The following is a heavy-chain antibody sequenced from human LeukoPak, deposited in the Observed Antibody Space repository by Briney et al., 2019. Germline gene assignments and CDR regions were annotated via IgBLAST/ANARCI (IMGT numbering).Heavy chain of an antibody. CDR1: GFTFSAYG. J-gene: IGHJ6*02. V-gene: IGHV3-33*01. Sequence: GGSLRLSCAASGFTFSAYGMHWVRQAPGKGLEWVAIIWYDGSGKYYADSVKGRFTISRDNSRSTLYLQMNSLRAEDAALYHCARDGKRVTTQFYYYGIDLWGQGTTVTVSS. D-gene: IGHD3-3*01. CDR2: IWYDGSGK. CDR3: ARDGKRVTTQFYYYGIDL.